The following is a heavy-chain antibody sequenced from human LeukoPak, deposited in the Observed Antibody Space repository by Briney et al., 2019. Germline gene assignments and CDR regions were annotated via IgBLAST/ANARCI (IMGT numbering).Heavy chain of an antibody. V-gene: IGHV3-66*01. CDR3: ARDVRKQGLWS. CDR2: IYSGDRT. Sequence: PGGSLRLSCAASGFTVSTNYMSWVRQAPGKGLEWVSIIYSGDRTDYADSLKGRFTISRDTTKNTLYLQMSSLRAEDTAVYYCARDVRKQGLWSWGQGTLVTVSS. D-gene: IGHD3-10*01. J-gene: IGHJ4*02. CDR1: GFTVSTNY.